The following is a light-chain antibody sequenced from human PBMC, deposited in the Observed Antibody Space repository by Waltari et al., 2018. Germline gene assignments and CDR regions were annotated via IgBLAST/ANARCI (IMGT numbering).Light chain of an antibody. CDR2: DVS. J-gene: IGLJ2*01. CDR3: SSYSSIDTRL. Sequence: QSALTQPASVSGTPGQSITISCSGSSSDVGGHAFVSWYQQYPGTVPKLLNYDVSRRPAGVSNRFSGSKSANTASLTISGLQPEDEADYYCSSYSSIDTRLFGGGTKVTVL. CDR1: SSDVGGHAF. V-gene: IGLV2-14*03.